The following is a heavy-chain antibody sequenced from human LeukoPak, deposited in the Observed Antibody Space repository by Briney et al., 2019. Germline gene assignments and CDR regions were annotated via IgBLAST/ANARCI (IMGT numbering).Heavy chain of an antibody. CDR3: AREGRMSMGIEY. CDR2: INHGGST. V-gene: IGHV4-34*01. CDR1: GGSLSGYY. D-gene: IGHD4/OR15-4a*01. Sequence: RSETLSLTCAVYGGSLSGYYWSWIRQSPGKGLEWIGEINHGGSTNYDPSLKSRVTMSVDTSKNHFSLKLSSVTAADTAVYFCAREGRMSMGIEYWGQGTLVTVSS. J-gene: IGHJ4*02.